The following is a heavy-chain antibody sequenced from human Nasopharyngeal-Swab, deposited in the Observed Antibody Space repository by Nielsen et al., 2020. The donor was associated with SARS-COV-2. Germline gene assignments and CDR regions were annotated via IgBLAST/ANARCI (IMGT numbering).Heavy chain of an antibody. CDR2: ISAYNGNT. J-gene: IGHJ3*02. D-gene: IGHD6-13*01. Sequence: GESLKISCKGSGYSFTSYGISWVRQAPGQGLEWMGWISAYNGNTNYAQKLQGRVTMTTDTSTSTAYMELRSLRSDDTAVYYCARALVIAAAGFDAFDIWGQGTMVTVSS. CDR1: GYSFTSYG. V-gene: IGHV1-18*01. CDR3: ARALVIAAAGFDAFDI.